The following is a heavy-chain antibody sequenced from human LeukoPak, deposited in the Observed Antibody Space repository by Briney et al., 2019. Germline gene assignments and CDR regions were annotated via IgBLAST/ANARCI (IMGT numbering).Heavy chain of an antibody. J-gene: IGHJ4*02. Sequence: GGSLRLSCAASGFTFSSYDTHWLRHATGKGLEWVSAIATAGDTSYPGSVKGRFSISRENAKNPLYLQMNSLRAGDTAVYYCARTHVDGGDYFDYWGQGTLVTVSS. V-gene: IGHV3-13*01. CDR1: GFTFSSYD. D-gene: IGHD2-21*01. CDR2: IATAGDT. CDR3: ARTHVDGGDYFDY.